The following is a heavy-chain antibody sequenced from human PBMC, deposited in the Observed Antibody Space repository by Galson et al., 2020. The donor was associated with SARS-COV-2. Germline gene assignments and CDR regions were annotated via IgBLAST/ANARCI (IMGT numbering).Heavy chain of an antibody. CDR2: IYYSGST. V-gene: IGHV4-39*01. Sequence: SETLSLTCTVSGGSVSSSTYFWGWIRQPPGKGLEWIGTIYYSGSTYYNPSLKSRVTISVDTSNNQFSLRLSSVTAADTAVYYCARHIGRTWPSLEPYYMDVWGKGTTVTISS. J-gene: IGHJ6*03. D-gene: IGHD2-21*01. CDR1: GGSVSSSTYF. CDR3: ARHIGRTWPSLEPYYMDV.